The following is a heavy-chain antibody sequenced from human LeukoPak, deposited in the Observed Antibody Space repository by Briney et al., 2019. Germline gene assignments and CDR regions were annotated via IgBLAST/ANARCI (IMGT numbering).Heavy chain of an antibody. Sequence: SETLSLTCTVSGGSISSDYWSWIRQPPGKGLEWIGYIYYSGSTNYNPSLKSRVTISEDTSKNQFSLKLTSVTAADTAVYYCVRVQQWGGGAFDYWGQGTLVTVSS. CDR1: GGSISSDY. V-gene: IGHV4-59*01. D-gene: IGHD1-26*01. CDR2: IYYSGST. J-gene: IGHJ4*02. CDR3: VRVQQWGGGAFDY.